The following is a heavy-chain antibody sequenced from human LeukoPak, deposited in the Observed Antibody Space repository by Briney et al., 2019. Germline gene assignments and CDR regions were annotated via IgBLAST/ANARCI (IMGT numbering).Heavy chain of an antibody. CDR3: GGQCRGGGVAVMDV. Sequence: SETLSLTCTVSGGSISSSSYYWGWIRQPPGKGLEWIGSIYYSGSTYYNPSLKSRVTISVDTSKNQFSLKLSSVTAADTALYFWGGQCRGGGVAVMDVWGQGTTVTVSS. CDR2: IYYSGST. D-gene: IGHD2-15*01. V-gene: IGHV4-39*01. CDR1: GGSISSSSYY. J-gene: IGHJ6*02.